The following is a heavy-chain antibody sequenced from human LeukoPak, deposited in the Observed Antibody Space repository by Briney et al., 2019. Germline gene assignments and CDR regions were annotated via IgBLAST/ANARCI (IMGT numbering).Heavy chain of an antibody. CDR3: ARTIDRVFDY. V-gene: IGHV5-51*01. Sequence: GESLKISCKGSGYSFSTYWIGWVRQMPGKGLEWMGIIYPGDSDTRYSPSFEGQVTISADKSISTAYLQWSSLKASDTAMYYCARTIDRVFDYWGQGTLVTVSS. J-gene: IGHJ4*02. D-gene: IGHD4/OR15-4a*01. CDR1: GYSFSTYW. CDR2: IYPGDSDT.